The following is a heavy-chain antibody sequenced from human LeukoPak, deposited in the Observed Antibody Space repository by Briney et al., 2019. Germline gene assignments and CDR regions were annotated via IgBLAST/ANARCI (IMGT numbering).Heavy chain of an antibody. CDR2: ISSSSSTI. D-gene: IGHD1-26*01. V-gene: IGHV3-48*01. J-gene: IGHJ4*02. CDR1: GFTFSSYS. Sequence: GGSLRLSCAASGFTFSSYSMNWVRQAPGKGLEWVSYISSSSSTIYYADSVKGRFTISRDNAKNSLYLQMNSLRAEDTAVYYCAKNTIVGTKGFDFWGQGALVTVSS. CDR3: AKNTIVGTKGFDF.